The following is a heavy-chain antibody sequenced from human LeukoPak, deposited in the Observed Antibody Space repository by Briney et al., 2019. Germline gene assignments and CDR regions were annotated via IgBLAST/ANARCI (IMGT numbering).Heavy chain of an antibody. J-gene: IGHJ4*02. Sequence: GSLRLSCAASGFTLSSYWMSLVRQAPGKGLEWVANIKQDGSEKYYVDSVKGRFTISRDNAKNSLYLQMNSLRAEDTAVYYCARGGSSWYLPPYYFDYWGQGTLVTVSS. V-gene: IGHV3-7*01. CDR2: IKQDGSEK. CDR1: GFTLSSYW. CDR3: ARGGSSWYLPPYYFDY. D-gene: IGHD6-13*01.